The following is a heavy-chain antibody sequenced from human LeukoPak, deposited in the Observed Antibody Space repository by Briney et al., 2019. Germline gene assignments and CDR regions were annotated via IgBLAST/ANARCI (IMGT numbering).Heavy chain of an antibody. CDR2: IDSSSGTI. CDR3: AKIVVVVAATHPDDFDY. V-gene: IGHV3-48*01. J-gene: IGHJ4*02. D-gene: IGHD2-15*01. Sequence: GGSLRLSCAASGFTFSSYHMSWVRQAPGKGLEWISYIDSSSGTIYYADSVKGRFTISRDNSKNTLYLQMNSLRAEDTAVYYCAKIVVVVAATHPDDFDYWGQGTLVTVSS. CDR1: GFTFSSYH.